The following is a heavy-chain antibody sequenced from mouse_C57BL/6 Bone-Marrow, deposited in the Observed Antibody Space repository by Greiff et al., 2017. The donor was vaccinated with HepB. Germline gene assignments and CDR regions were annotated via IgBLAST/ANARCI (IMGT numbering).Heavy chain of an antibody. CDR2: ISSGGSYT. CDR1: GFTFSSYG. D-gene: IGHD1-1*01. V-gene: IGHV5-6*01. J-gene: IGHJ3*01. CDR3: ARPGYYYGSSYVWFAY. Sequence: EVQLVESGGDLVKPGGSLKLSCAASGFTFSSYGMSWVRQTPDKRLEWVATISSGGSYTYYPDSVKGRFTISRDNAKNTLYLQMSSLKSEDTAMYYCARPGYYYGSSYVWFAYWGQGTLVTVSA.